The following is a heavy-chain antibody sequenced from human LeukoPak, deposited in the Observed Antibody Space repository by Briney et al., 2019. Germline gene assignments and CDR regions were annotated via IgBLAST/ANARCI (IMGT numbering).Heavy chain of an antibody. CDR1: GFTFSSYW. CDR3: AREVRGFYYGSGSYHSEKYYYYYMDV. J-gene: IGHJ6*03. CDR2: IKQDGSEK. Sequence: GGSLRLSCAASGFTFSSYWMSWVRQAPGKGLEWVANIKQDGSEKYYVDSVKGRFTISRDNAKNSLYLQMNSLRSDDTAVYYCAREVRGFYYGSGSYHSEKYYYYYMDVWGKGTTVTVSS. D-gene: IGHD3-10*01. V-gene: IGHV3-7*03.